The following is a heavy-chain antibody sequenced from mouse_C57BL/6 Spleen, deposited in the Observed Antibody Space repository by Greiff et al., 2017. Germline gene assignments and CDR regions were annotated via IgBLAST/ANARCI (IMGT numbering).Heavy chain of an antibody. V-gene: IGHV2-2*01. CDR1: GFSLTSYG. CDR2: LWRGGSP. D-gene: IGHD1-1*01. CDR3: ANFIFTTYAMDY. Sequence: VQLQQSGPGLVQPSQSLYITCTVSGFSLTSYGVHWVSQSPGQGLEWLGELWRGGSPAHNAAFIPRLGICKDNSKSQVFHKRNSLQADDTALYYVANFIFTTYAMDYWGQGTSVTVSS. J-gene: IGHJ4*01.